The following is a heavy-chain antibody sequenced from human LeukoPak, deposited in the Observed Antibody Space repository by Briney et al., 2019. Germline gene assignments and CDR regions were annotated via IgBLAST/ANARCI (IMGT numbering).Heavy chain of an antibody. V-gene: IGHV4-34*01. CDR2: INHSGST. CDR3: ARRATAMVDFDY. Sequence: PSETLSLTCAVYGGSFGGYYWSWIRQPPGKGLEWIGEINHSGSTNYNPSLKSRVTISVDTSKNQFSLKLSSVTAADTAVYYCARRATAMVDFDYWGQGTLVTVSS. J-gene: IGHJ4*02. D-gene: IGHD5-18*01. CDR1: GGSFGGYY.